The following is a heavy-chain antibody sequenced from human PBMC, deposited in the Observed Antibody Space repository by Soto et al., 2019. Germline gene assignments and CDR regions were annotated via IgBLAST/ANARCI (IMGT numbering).Heavy chain of an antibody. Sequence: QVQLVQSGAEVKKTGASVKLSCQASGFALSTYYFHWVRQAPGQGLEWMGWISGYNGNTKYAEIFQNRLTITSVAAASTVYMELYGLRSEDTAVYFCARDPFLQFYSIDFWGQGTLVTVSA. J-gene: IGHJ4*02. D-gene: IGHD2-15*01. CDR3: ARDPFLQFYSIDF. CDR1: GFALSTYY. CDR2: ISGYNGNT. V-gene: IGHV1-3*01.